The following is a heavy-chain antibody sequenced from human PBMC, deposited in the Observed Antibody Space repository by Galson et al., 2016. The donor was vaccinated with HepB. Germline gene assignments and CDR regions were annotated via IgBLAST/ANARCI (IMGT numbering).Heavy chain of an antibody. D-gene: IGHD3-9*01. CDR2: IYDSGST. Sequence: SETLSLTCSVSGGSVSSGNYYWSWIRQPPGKGLEWFGYIYDSGSTSYTPSPKRRVTITVDRSTNQFSLQLNSVTAADTAVYYCARGRLDIVVVPATEAPGPPYYDILTGYYNGMDVWGQGTTVTVSS. CDR3: ARGRLDIVVVPATEAPGPPYYDILTGYYNGMDV. V-gene: IGHV4-61*01. J-gene: IGHJ6*02. CDR1: GGSVSSGNYY.